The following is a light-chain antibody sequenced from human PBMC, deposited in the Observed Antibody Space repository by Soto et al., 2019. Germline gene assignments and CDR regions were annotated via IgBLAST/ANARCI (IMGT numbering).Light chain of an antibody. CDR3: QQSYGTPWT. CDR1: QSISNH. Sequence: DIQMTQSPSSLSASVRDRITITCLASQSISNHLNWYQQKPGKGPNLLIYAASSLQRGVPSRFSGSGSGRDFVLTISSLQLEDSATYYCQQSYGTPWTFGQGTRLEI. V-gene: IGKV1-39*01. CDR2: AAS. J-gene: IGKJ5*01.